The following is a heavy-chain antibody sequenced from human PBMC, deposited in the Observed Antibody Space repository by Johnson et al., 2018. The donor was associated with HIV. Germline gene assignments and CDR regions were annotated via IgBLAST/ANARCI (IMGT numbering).Heavy chain of an antibody. V-gene: IGHV3-66*01. D-gene: IGHD4-17*01. CDR2: IYSGGST. J-gene: IGHJ3*02. CDR1: GFTVSSNY. Sequence: VQLVESGGGLVQPGGSLRLSCAASGFTVSSNYMSWVRQAPGKGLEWVSVIYSGGSTYYADSVKGRFTISRDNSKNTLYLQMNSLRAEDTAVYYCARDSLRQPDAFDSWGQGTMVTVSS. CDR3: ARDSLRQPDAFDS.